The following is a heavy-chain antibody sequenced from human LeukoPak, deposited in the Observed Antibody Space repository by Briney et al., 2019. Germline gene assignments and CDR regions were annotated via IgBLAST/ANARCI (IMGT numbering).Heavy chain of an antibody. D-gene: IGHD3-22*01. CDR3: ARLPTDDTYYYDSSGYFRFLFSLTTSYYFDY. J-gene: IGHJ4*02. V-gene: IGHV5-51*01. CDR1: GYSFTSYW. Sequence: GESLKISCKGSGYSFTSYWIGWVRQMPGKGLKWMGIIYPGDSDTRYSPSFQGQVTISADKSISTAYLQWSSLKASDTAMYYCARLPTDDTYYYDSSGYFRFLFSLTTSYYFDYWGQGTLVTVSS. CDR2: IYPGDSDT.